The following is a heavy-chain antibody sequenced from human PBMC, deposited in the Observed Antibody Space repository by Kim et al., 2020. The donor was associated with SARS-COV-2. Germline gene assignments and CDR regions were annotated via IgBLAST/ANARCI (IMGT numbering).Heavy chain of an antibody. J-gene: IGHJ6*02. D-gene: IGHD6-19*01. CDR2: INPNSGGT. V-gene: IGHV1-2*02. Sequence: ASVKVSCKASGYTFTGYYMHWVRQAPGQGLEWMGWINPNSGGTNYAQKFQGRVTMTRDTSISTAYMELSRLRSDDTAVYYCARDQVGSGWYASYYYYGMDVWGQGTTVTVSS. CDR1: GYTFTGYY. CDR3: ARDQVGSGWYASYYYYGMDV.